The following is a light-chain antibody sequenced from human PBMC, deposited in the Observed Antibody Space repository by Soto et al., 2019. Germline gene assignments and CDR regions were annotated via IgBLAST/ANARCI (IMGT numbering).Light chain of an antibody. V-gene: IGKV1-5*01. Sequence: QMIQSPSTLSASVGDRVTITCRASQSIDTWLAWYQRKPGKAPRLLIYDASDLESGVPSRFSGSGSGTEFTLTINGLQTDDIATYYCQQYENFSPTFGPGTKVAIK. J-gene: IGKJ3*01. CDR2: DAS. CDR3: QQYENFSPT. CDR1: QSIDTW.